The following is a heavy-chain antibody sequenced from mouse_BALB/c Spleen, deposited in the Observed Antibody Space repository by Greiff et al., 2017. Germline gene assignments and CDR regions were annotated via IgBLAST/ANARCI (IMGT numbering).Heavy chain of an antibody. CDR3: AREGGSPWFAY. CDR2: ILPGSGST. Sequence: VKLMESGAELMKPGASVKISCKATGYTFSSYWIEWVKQRPGHGLEWIGEILPGSGSTNYNEKFKGKATFTADTSSNTAYMQLSSLTSEDSAVYYCAREGGSPWFAYWGQGTLVTVSA. J-gene: IGHJ3*01. V-gene: IGHV1-9*01. CDR1: GYTFSSYW.